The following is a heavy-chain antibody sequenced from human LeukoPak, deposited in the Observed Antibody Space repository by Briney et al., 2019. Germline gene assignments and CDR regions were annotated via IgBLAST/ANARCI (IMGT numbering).Heavy chain of an antibody. CDR3: ARDNRRFDEQPLDY. D-gene: IGHD3-3*01. CDR1: GFNLSNYW. Sequence: GGSLRLSCAASGFNLSNYWINWVRQAPGKGLGWVASIKEDGSEKYYLDSVKGRFTISRDNAKNSLYLQMNSLRPEDTAVYYCARDNRRFDEQPLDYWGQGTLVTVSS. J-gene: IGHJ4*02. V-gene: IGHV3-7*01. CDR2: IKEDGSEK.